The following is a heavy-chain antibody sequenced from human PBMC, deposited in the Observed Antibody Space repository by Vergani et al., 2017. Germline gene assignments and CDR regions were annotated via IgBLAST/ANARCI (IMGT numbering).Heavy chain of an antibody. D-gene: IGHD2/OR15-2a*01. CDR1: GGSFSGYY. J-gene: IGHJ3*02. V-gene: IGHV4-34*01. CDR2: INHSGST. CDR3: ARHSTISTVLYACDI. Sequence: QVQLQQWGAGLLKPSETLSLTCAVYGGSFSGYYWSWIRQPQGKGLEWIGEINHSGSTNYNPSLKSRVTISVDTSKNQFALRLSSVTAADPAVYSCARHSTISTVLYACDIWGQGTMVTVSS.